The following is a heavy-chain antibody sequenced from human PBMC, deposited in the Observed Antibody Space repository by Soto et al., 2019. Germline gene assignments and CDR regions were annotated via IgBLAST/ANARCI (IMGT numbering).Heavy chain of an antibody. D-gene: IGHD6-19*01. Sequence: GGSLRLSCVASGFTFSSYWMSWVRQAPGKGPEWVANIRGDGGERFYADSVKGRFTISRDNAKNSLLLEMNSLRAEDTALYYCARCVGAVAGSNLGQGTLVTVSS. CDR2: IRGDGGER. V-gene: IGHV3-7*05. CDR3: ARCVGAVAGSN. J-gene: IGHJ1*01. CDR1: GFTFSSYW.